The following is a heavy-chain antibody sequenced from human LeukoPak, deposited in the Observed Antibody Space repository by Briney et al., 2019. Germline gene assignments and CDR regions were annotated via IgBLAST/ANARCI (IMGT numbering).Heavy chain of an antibody. CDR3: ARGGITVTTPYGWFDP. Sequence: GSLRLSCAASGFTFSSYWMSWVRQAPGKGLEWVANIKQDGSEKYYVDSVKGRFTISRDNAKNSLYLQMNSLRAEDTAVYYCARGGITVTTPYGWFDPWGQGTLVTVSS. D-gene: IGHD4-17*01. V-gene: IGHV3-7*01. CDR2: IKQDGSEK. J-gene: IGHJ5*02. CDR1: GFTFSSYW.